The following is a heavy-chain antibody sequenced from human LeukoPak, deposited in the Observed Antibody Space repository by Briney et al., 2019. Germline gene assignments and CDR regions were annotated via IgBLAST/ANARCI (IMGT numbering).Heavy chain of an antibody. V-gene: IGHV3-23*01. CDR2: ISGSGGST. J-gene: IGHJ6*03. Sequence: GGSLRLSCAASGFTFSSYAMSWVRQAPGKGLEWVSAISGSGGSTYYADSVKGRFTISRDNSKNTLYLQMNSLRAEDTAVYYCAKDVDSSGDYYYYMDVWGKGTTVTVSS. D-gene: IGHD3-22*01. CDR1: GFTFSSYA. CDR3: AKDVDSSGDYYYYMDV.